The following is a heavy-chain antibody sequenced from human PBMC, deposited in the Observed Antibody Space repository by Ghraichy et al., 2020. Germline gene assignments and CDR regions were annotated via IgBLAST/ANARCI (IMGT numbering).Heavy chain of an antibody. D-gene: IGHD3/OR15-3a*01. Sequence: SETLSLTCTVSGGSISSGGYYWSWIRQHPGKGLEWIGYIYYSGSTYYNPSLKSRVTISVDTSKNQFSLKLSSVTAADTAVYYCARVNFGQVDYWGQGTLVTVSS. J-gene: IGHJ4*02. CDR1: GGSISSGGYY. V-gene: IGHV4-31*03. CDR3: ARVNFGQVDY. CDR2: IYYSGST.